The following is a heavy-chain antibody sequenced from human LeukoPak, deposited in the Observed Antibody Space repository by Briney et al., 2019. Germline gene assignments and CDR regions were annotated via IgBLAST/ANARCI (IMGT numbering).Heavy chain of an antibody. CDR3: ARDPGFRGYSGYDLGFDY. V-gene: IGHV3-48*01. CDR2: ISSSSSTI. J-gene: IGHJ4*02. D-gene: IGHD5-12*01. CDR1: GFTFSSYS. Sequence: GGSLRLSCVATGFTFSSYSMNWVRQAPGKGLEWVSYISSSSSTIYDADSVKGRFTISRDNAKNSLYLQMNSLRVEDTAVYHCARDPGFRGYSGYDLGFDYWGQGTLVTVSS.